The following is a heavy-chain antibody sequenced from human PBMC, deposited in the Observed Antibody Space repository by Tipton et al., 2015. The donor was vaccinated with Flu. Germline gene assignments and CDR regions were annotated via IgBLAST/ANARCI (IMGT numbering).Heavy chain of an antibody. CDR1: GGSISSGGYY. CDR2: IYYSGST. CDR3: ARETYYDDSSGYRAFDY. J-gene: IGHJ4*02. V-gene: IGHV4-31*03. Sequence: TLSLTCTVSGGSISSGGYYWSWIRQHPRRGLEWLGYIYYSGSTYYNPSLKSRVTISVDTSKNQFSLKLSSVTAADTAVYYCARETYYDDSSGYRAFDYWGQGTLVTVSS. D-gene: IGHD3-22*01.